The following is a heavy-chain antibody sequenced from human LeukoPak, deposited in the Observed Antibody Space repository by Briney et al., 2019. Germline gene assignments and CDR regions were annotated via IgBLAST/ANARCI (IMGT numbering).Heavy chain of an antibody. J-gene: IGHJ4*02. CDR3: ARAPGIMSGNWRFDY. CDR2: IYYSAST. CDR1: GGSISAYY. V-gene: IGHV4-59*12. Sequence: SETLSLTCTVSGGSISAYYWTWIRQPPRKGLGWIGYIYYSASTNYNPSRTSRVTMSVDTSKNQFSLKLSSVTAADTAVYYCARAPGIMSGNWRFDYWGQGTLVTVSS. D-gene: IGHD3-16*01.